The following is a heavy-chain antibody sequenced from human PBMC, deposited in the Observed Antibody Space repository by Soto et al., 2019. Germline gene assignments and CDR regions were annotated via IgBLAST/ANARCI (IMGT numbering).Heavy chain of an antibody. Sequence: EVQPGGSLRLSCAASGFTFSSYAMHWVRQAPGKGLERVAVIWYDGSNKYYADSVKGRFTISRDNSKNTLYLQMNSLRAEDTAVYYCARRRSSSWFDAFDIWGQGTMVTVSS. CDR1: GFTFSSYA. D-gene: IGHD6-13*01. CDR2: IWYDGSNK. J-gene: IGHJ3*02. V-gene: IGHV3-33*08. CDR3: ARRRSSSWFDAFDI.